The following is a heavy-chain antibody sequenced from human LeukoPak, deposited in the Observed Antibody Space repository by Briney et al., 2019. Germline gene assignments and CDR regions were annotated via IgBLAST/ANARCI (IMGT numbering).Heavy chain of an antibody. CDR1: GFTFDDYG. CDR3: VRGYSSGYYFDF. V-gene: IGHV3-20*04. Sequence: SGGSLRLSCAASGFTFDDYGMSWVRQAPGKGLEWVSGINWNGGVISYADSVKGRFTISRDNAKNSLYLQMNSLRAEDTALCYCVRGYSSGYYFDFWGQGTLVTVSS. J-gene: IGHJ4*02. D-gene: IGHD3-22*01. CDR2: INWNGGVI.